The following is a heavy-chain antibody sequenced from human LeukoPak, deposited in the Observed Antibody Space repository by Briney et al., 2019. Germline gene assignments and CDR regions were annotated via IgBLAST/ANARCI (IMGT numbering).Heavy chain of an antibody. CDR3: AKIRITMIVVAGGMDV. Sequence: PGGSLRLSCAASGFIFSSYAMSWVRQAPGKGLEWVSAISGSGGSTYYADSVKGRFTISRDNSKNTLYLQMNSLRAEDTAVYYCAKIRITMIVVAGGMDVWGQGTTVTVSS. CDR1: GFIFSSYA. V-gene: IGHV3-23*01. CDR2: ISGSGGST. D-gene: IGHD3-22*01. J-gene: IGHJ6*02.